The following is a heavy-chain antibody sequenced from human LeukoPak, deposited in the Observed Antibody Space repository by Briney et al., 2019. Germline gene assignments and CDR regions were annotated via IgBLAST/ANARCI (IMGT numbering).Heavy chain of an antibody. D-gene: IGHD2-2*01. CDR1: AYTFTDQY. CDR3: ARARGSIVVVPAAMDY. Sequence: ASVKVSCKASAYTFTDQYMHWVRQAPGQGLEWMGWINPNSGGTNYAQKFQGRVTMTRDTSISTAYMELSRLRSDDTAVYYCARARGSIVVVPAAMDYWGQGTLVTVSS. CDR2: INPNSGGT. V-gene: IGHV1-2*02. J-gene: IGHJ4*02.